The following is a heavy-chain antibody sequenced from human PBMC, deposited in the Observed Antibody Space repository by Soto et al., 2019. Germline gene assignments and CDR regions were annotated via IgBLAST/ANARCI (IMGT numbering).Heavy chain of an antibody. D-gene: IGHD2-15*01. CDR3: XXSLGGGNVNFDS. CDR2: MNPNSGDT. CDR1: GYAFTSYD. Sequence: QVQLVQSGAEVKXPGASVKVSCKASGYAFTSYDINWVRQATGQGLEWMGWMNPNSGDTGYVETFQGRVTMTSDTSITPAYMALSSXXXXXXXXXXXXXSLGGGNVNFDSWGQGTLVTVSS. V-gene: IGHV1-8*01. J-gene: IGHJ4*02.